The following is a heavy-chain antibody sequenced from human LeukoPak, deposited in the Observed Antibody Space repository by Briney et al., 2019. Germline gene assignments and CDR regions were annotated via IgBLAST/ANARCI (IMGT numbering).Heavy chain of an antibody. J-gene: IGHJ4*02. V-gene: IGHV3-30*02. D-gene: IGHD3-3*01. CDR2: IRYDGSNK. CDR3: AKLVWRASAYYFDY. Sequence: GGSLRLSCAASGFTFSSYGMHWVRQAPGKGLEWVAFIRYDGSNKYYADSVKGRFTIPRDNSKNTLYLQMNGLTAEDTAIYYCAKLVWRASAYYFDYWGQGTLVTVSS. CDR1: GFTFSSYG.